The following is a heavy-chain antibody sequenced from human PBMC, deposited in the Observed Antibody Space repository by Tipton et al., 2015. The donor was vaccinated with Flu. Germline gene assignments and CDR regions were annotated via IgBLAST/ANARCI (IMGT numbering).Heavy chain of an antibody. D-gene: IGHD3-9*01. CDR1: GDSVSSNSAA. CDR2: TYYRSKWYN. J-gene: IGHJ6*02. V-gene: IGHV6-1*01. Sequence: GLVKPSQTLSLTCAISGDSVSSNSAAWNWIRQSPSRGLEWLGRTYYRSKWYNDYAVSVKSRITINPDTSKNQFSLQLNSVTPEDTAVYYCARDLAYYDILTGYQGYYYYGVDVWGQGTTVTVSS. CDR3: ARDLAYYDILTGYQGYYYYGVDV.